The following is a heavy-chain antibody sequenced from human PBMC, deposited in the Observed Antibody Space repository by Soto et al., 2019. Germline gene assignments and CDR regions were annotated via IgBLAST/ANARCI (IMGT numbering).Heavy chain of an antibody. D-gene: IGHD3-22*01. CDR2: IIPIFGTA. CDR3: ARDVSGYRFAD. Sequence: GASVKVSCKASGGTFSSYAISWVRQAPGQGLELMGGIIPIFGTANYAQKFHGRVTFTADESTSTAYMELSSLRSEDTAVYYCARDVSGYRFADWGQGTLVTVSS. CDR1: GGTFSSYA. J-gene: IGHJ4*02. V-gene: IGHV1-69*13.